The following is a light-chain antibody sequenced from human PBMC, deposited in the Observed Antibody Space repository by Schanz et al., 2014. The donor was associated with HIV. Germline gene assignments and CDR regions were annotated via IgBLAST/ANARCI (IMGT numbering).Light chain of an antibody. CDR2: AAS. J-gene: IGKJ1*01. CDR3: QQYDSFSWT. V-gene: IGKV1-9*01. CDR1: QGISNY. Sequence: DIQLTQSPSFLSASVGDRVTITCRASQGISNYLAWYQQEPGKAPNLLIYAASTLHTGVPLRFSGSGSGTDFTLTISSLQPEDFATYYCQQYDSFSWTFGQGTKVEI.